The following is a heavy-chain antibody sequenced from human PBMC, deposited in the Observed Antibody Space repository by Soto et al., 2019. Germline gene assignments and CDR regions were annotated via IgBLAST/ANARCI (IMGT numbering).Heavy chain of an antibody. CDR3: ARATVVAIAAGYYYYAMDV. Sequence: SVKVSCKASGGTFRSYAISWVRQAPGQGLEWMGGIVPMFGTANYAQNFQGRVTITADESTRTGYLEMSSLRSEDTAVYYCARATVVAIAAGYYYYAMDVWGQGTTVTVSS. J-gene: IGHJ6*02. CDR2: IVPMFGTA. V-gene: IGHV1-69*13. CDR1: GGTFRSYA. D-gene: IGHD2-15*01.